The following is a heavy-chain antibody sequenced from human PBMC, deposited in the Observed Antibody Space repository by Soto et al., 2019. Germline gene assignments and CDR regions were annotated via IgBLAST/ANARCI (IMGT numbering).Heavy chain of an antibody. CDR2: ISSSSSYI. J-gene: IGHJ3*02. V-gene: IGHV3-21*01. CDR1: GFTFSSYS. CDR3: ARLPPDIVVVPAADDAFDI. D-gene: IGHD2-2*01. Sequence: GGSLRLSCAASGFTFSSYSMNWVRQAPGKGLEWVSSISSSSSYIYYADSVKGRFTISRDNAKNSLYLQMNSLRAEATAVYYCARLPPDIVVVPAADDAFDIWGQGTMVTVSS.